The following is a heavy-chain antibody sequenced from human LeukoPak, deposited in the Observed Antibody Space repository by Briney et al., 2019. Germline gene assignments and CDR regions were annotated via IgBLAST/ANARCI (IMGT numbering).Heavy chain of an antibody. J-gene: IGHJ6*04. D-gene: IGHD3-10*02. CDR3: AELGITMIGGV. Sequence: PGGSLRLSCAASGFTFGHYGTYWVRQAPGKGLEWVALISYDASNKYYADSVKGRFTISRDNAKNSLYLQMNSLRAEDTAVYYCAELGITMIGGVWGKGTTVTISS. CDR2: ISYDASNK. V-gene: IGHV3-30*18. CDR1: GFTFGHYG.